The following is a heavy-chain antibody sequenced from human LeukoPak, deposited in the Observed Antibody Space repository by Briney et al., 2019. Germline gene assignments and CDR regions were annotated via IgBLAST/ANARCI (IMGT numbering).Heavy chain of an antibody. J-gene: IGHJ6*03. CDR1: GYTFTDYF. Sequence: ASVKVSCKASGYTFTDYFVHWVRQAPGQGLEWMGRINPSTGGPNYAQKFQGRVTMTRDTSISTAYLDLRRLRSDDTAMYYCARVTRGTGGSPGRYYFHHYMDVWGQGTAVTVSS. D-gene: IGHD1-26*01. CDR3: ARVTRGTGGSPGRYYFHHYMDV. V-gene: IGHV1-2*06. CDR2: INPSTGGP.